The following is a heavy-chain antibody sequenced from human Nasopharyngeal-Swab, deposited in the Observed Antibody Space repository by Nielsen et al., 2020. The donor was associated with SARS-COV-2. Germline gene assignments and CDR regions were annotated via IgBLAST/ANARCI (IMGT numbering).Heavy chain of an antibody. Sequence: SETLSLTCAVSGGSISTSTYYWGWIRQPPGKGLEWTGNVFYSGTTYYSPSLKSRLTISVDTSKNQFSLQLRSATAADTAVYYCARLRYTGCYFDYWGQGILVTVSS. V-gene: IGHV4-39*01. CDR2: VFYSGTT. CDR1: GGSISTSTYY. CDR3: ARLRYTGCYFDY. D-gene: IGHD3-16*02. J-gene: IGHJ4*02.